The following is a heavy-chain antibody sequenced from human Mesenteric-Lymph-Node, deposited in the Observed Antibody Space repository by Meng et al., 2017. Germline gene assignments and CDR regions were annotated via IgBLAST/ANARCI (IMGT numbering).Heavy chain of an antibody. CDR2: IWYDGSNK. V-gene: IGHV3-33*01. D-gene: IGHD5-18*01. CDR1: GFTFSSYG. J-gene: IGHJ4*02. Sequence: GESLKISCAASGFTFSSYGMHWVRQAPGKGLEWVAVIWYDGSNKYYADSVKGRFTISRDNSKNTLYLQMDTLRAEDTALYYCARSVDTAMVYFDYWGQGTLVTVSS. CDR3: ARSVDTAMVYFDY.